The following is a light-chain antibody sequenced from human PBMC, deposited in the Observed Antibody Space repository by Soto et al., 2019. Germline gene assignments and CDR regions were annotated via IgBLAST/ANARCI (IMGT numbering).Light chain of an antibody. Sequence: EVVLTQSPGTLSLSPGERATLSCRPSQSISSTFLAWYQQKPGQAPRLLIYGASSRATGIPGRFSGGGSGTDFILTISRLEPEDFAVYYCQQYGDKPITFGQGTRLEIK. J-gene: IGKJ5*01. CDR2: GAS. CDR3: QQYGDKPIT. CDR1: QSISSTF. V-gene: IGKV3-20*01.